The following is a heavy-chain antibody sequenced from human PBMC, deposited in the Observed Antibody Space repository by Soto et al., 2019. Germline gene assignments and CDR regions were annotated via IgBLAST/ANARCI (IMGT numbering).Heavy chain of an antibody. CDR1: GYTFTSYG. D-gene: IGHD5-12*01. J-gene: IGHJ4*02. V-gene: IGHV1-18*01. CDR3: ARVQSGYDFAY. CDR2: ISAYNGNT. Sequence: GASVKVYCKASGYTFTSYGINWVRQAPGQGLEWMGWISAYNGNTHYAQKLQGRVTMTTDTSTSTAYMELRSLRSDDTAVYYCARVQSGYDFAYWGQGTLVTVSS.